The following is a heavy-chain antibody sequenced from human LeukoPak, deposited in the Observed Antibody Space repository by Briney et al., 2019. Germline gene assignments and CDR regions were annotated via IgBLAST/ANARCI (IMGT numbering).Heavy chain of an antibody. V-gene: IGHV4-39*07. D-gene: IGHD3-3*01. Sequence: SDTLSLTCTDSRASFSSSNYDRGWLRQPPGKGLEWIGTIYPIGTAYYNPSLKNQSTLPENTSKGQLCLTLTSVPTADTVMYFGVGDGGASFWFYYWGQGTLVTVSS. J-gene: IGHJ4*02. CDR3: VGDGGASFWFYY. CDR2: IYPIGTA. CDR1: RASFSSSNYD.